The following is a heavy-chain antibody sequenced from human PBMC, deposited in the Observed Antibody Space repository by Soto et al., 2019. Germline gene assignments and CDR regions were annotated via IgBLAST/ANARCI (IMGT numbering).Heavy chain of an antibody. CDR3: AARGVYCSGGSCYSGWFDP. CDR2: IYYSGST. V-gene: IGHV4-30-4*01. J-gene: IGHJ5*02. Sequence: PSETLSLTCTVSGGSISSGDYYWSWIRQPPGKGLEWIGYIYYSGSTYYNPSLKSRVTISVDTSKNQFSLKLSSVTAADTAVYYCAARGVYCSGGSCYSGWFDPWGQGTLVTVSS. CDR1: GGSISSGDYY. D-gene: IGHD2-15*01.